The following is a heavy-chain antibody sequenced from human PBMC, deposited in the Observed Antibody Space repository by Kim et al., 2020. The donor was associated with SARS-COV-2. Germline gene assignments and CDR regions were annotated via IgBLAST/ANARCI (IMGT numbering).Heavy chain of an antibody. Sequence: SGPTLVNPTQTLTLTCTFSGFSLSTSGMCVNWIRQSPGKALEWLARIDWDNDKYYNTSLKTRLTISKDTSKNQVVLTMTNMDPVDTATYYCARLRGSGTTRSQSYRYYMDVWGKGTTLTVSS. D-gene: IGHD1-7*01. J-gene: IGHJ6*03. CDR2: IDWDNDK. CDR3: ARLRGSGTTRSQSYRYYMDV. CDR1: GFSLSTSGMC. V-gene: IGHV2-70*11.